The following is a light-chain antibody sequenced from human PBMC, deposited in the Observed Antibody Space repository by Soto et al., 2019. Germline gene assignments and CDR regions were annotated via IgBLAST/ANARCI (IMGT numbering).Light chain of an antibody. CDR1: SSDVGGYNY. J-gene: IGLJ1*01. V-gene: IGLV2-14*01. Sequence: QSVLAQPASVSGTPGQSITISCTGTSSDVGGYNYVSWYQQHPGKAPKLMIYEVSNRPSGVSNRFSGSKSGNTASLTISGLQAEDEADYYCSIYTGSSTNVFAGGTKATVL. CDR3: SIYTGSSTNV. CDR2: EVS.